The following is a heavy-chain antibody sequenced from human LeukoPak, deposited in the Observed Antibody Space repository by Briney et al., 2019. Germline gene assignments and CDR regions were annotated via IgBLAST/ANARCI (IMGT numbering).Heavy chain of an antibody. J-gene: IGHJ4*02. V-gene: IGHV3-72*01. CDR1: GFTFSDYY. CDR2: SRNKDHRYST. Sequence: GGSLRLSCAVSGFTFSDYYMDWVRQAAGKGLEWVGRSRNKDHRYSTEYAASVKGRFTISRDESKNSLFLQMNSLKIEDTAIYYCVRGHDSFDYWGQGTLATVSS. D-gene: IGHD3-3*01. CDR3: VRGHDSFDY.